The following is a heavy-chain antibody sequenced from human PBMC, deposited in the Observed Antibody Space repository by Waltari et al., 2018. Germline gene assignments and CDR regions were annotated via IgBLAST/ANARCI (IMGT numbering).Heavy chain of an antibody. D-gene: IGHD1-1*01. CDR3: ARTSTRDFYYMDV. CDR2: IDPSDSYT. Sequence: EVQLVQSGAEVKKPGGSLRISCEGSGYDFSTYWITWVRHMPGKGLEWMGRIDPSDSYTNYSPSFRGHVTISVDRSISTAYIQWSGLRASDTAIYYCARTSTRDFYYMDVWGKGTTVTVSS. J-gene: IGHJ6*03. CDR1: GYDFSTYW. V-gene: IGHV5-10-1*01.